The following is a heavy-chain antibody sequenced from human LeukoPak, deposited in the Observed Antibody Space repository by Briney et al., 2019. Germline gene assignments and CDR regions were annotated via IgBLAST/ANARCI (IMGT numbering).Heavy chain of an antibody. CDR1: GGTFSSNA. CDR2: IIPIFGTA. J-gene: IGHJ2*01. V-gene: IGHV1-69*13. CDR3: ARGRGKDGYNFPD. Sequence: GASVEVSCKASGGTFSSNAISWVRQAPGQGLEWMGGIIPIFGTANYAQKFQGRVTITADESTSTAYMELSSLRSEDTAVYYCARGRGKDGYNFPDWGRGTLVTVSS. D-gene: IGHD5-24*01.